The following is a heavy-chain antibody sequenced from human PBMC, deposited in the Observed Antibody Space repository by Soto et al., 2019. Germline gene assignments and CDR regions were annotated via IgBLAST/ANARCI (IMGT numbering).Heavy chain of an antibody. D-gene: IGHD3-22*01. CDR2: IYYSGST. V-gene: IGHV4-39*01. CDR1: GGSISSSSYY. CDR3: ARILDSSGYF. J-gene: IGHJ4*02. Sequence: PSETLSLTCTVSGGSISSSSYYWGWIRQPPGKGLEWIGSIYYSGSTYYNKSLKNRVTISVDTSKNQFSLKLSSVTAADTAVYYCARILDSSGYFWGQGTLVTVSS.